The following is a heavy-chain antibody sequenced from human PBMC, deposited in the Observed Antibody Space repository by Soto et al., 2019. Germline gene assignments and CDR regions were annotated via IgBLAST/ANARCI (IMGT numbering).Heavy chain of an antibody. V-gene: IGHV3-23*01. D-gene: IGHD7-27*01. CDR3: AKFFDGLTANCGSGYYYYYMDV. Sequence: GGSLRLSCAASGFTFSSYAMSWVRQAPGKGLEWVSAISGSGGSTSYADSVKGRFTISRDNSKNTLYLQMNSLRAEDTAVYYCAKFFDGLTANCGSGYYYYYMDVWGKGTTVTGSS. CDR1: GFTFSSYA. CDR2: ISGSGGST. J-gene: IGHJ6*03.